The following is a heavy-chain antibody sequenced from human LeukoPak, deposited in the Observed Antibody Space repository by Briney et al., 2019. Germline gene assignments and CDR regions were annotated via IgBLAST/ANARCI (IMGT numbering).Heavy chain of an antibody. CDR1: GYSFTNYW. CDR2: IYPGDSDT. D-gene: IGHD1-26*01. V-gene: IGHV5-51*01. Sequence: GESLKISCKGSGYSFTNYWIGWVRQMPGKGLEWMGIIYPGDSDTRYSPSFQGQVTISADKSISTAYLQWSSLKASDTATYYCARPLREWELLAFDIWGQGTMVTVSS. J-gene: IGHJ3*02. CDR3: ARPLREWELLAFDI.